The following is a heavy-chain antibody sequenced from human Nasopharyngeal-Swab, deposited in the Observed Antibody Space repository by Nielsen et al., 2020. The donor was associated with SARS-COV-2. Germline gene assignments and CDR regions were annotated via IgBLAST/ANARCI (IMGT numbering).Heavy chain of an antibody. V-gene: IGHV4-39*01. J-gene: IGHJ3*02. Sequence: WIRQPPGKGLEWIGRICRGGTTYYKASLKRRVTRSGDTSRSQFTLKRPPVTAADTAMYYCARQRNHVFDIWGQGTMVTVSS. CDR3: ARQRNHVFDI. CDR2: ICRGGTT.